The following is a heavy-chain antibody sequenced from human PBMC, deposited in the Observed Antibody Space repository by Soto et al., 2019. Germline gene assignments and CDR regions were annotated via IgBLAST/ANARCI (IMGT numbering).Heavy chain of an antibody. J-gene: IGHJ3*02. D-gene: IGHD4-17*01. CDR2: IDPSDSYT. CDR1: GYSFTGYW. CDR3: ARRGDYVRLRDHDAFVI. V-gene: IGHV5-10-1*01. Sequence: GESLKISCKGSGYSFTGYWISWVRQMPGKGLEWMGRIDPSDSYTNYSLSFQGHVTISADKSISTAYLQWSSLKASDTAMYYCARRGDYVRLRDHDAFVIWGQGTMVTVSS.